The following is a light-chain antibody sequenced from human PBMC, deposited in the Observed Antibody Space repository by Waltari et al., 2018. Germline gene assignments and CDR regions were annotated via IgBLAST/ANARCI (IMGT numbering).Light chain of an antibody. CDR3: QHYVALPVT. V-gene: IGKV3-20*01. CDR2: GAS. Sequence: EIVLTQSPGTLSLSPGDRATLSCRASQGVGRTLAWYQQKPGQAPSLVIYGASIRATGIPDRFSGSGSGTDFSLTISRLEPEDFAVYYCQHYVALPVTFGQGTKVEIK. CDR1: QGVGRT. J-gene: IGKJ1*01.